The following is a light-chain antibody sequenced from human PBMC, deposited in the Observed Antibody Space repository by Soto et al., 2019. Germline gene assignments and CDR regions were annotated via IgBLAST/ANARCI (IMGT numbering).Light chain of an antibody. CDR1: QSISSSS. V-gene: IGKV3-20*01. Sequence: EIELTQSPGTLSLSPGERATLSCRASQSISSSSLAWYQHRPGQAPRLLIYVASSRATGIPVRFSGSGSGTDFTLTISRLEPEDFAVYYCQHYDGSLWTFGQGTKVDIK. CDR2: VAS. CDR3: QHYDGSLWT. J-gene: IGKJ1*01.